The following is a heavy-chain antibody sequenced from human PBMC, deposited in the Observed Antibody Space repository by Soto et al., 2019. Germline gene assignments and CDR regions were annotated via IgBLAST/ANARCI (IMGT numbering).Heavy chain of an antibody. D-gene: IGHD3-10*01. Sequence: LVEAGGGLVYPGGSLRLSCVASGFSFSDYSMNWVRQAPGKGLQWVSYISSSSDNTYYADSVKGRFTVSRDNAKNALFLQMNSLRDDDTATYYCARLPTGSLLTAWGQGTRVTVSS. CDR1: GFSFSDYS. V-gene: IGHV3-48*02. CDR2: ISSSSDNT. CDR3: ARLPTGSLLTA. J-gene: IGHJ4*02.